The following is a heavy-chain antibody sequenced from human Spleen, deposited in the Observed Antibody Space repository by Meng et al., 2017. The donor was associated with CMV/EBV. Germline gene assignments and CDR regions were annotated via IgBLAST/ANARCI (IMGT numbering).Heavy chain of an antibody. J-gene: IGHJ4*02. D-gene: IGHD3-9*01. Sequence: GESLKISCAASGFTVNSNYMSWVRQAPGKGLEWVSVIYSGSTTYYADSVKGRFTISRDNSKNTLYLQMNSLRAEDTAVYYCASPGYFGSEGIWGQGTLVTVSS. CDR3: ASPGYFGSEGI. CDR1: GFTVNSNY. V-gene: IGHV3-53*01. CDR2: IYSGSTT.